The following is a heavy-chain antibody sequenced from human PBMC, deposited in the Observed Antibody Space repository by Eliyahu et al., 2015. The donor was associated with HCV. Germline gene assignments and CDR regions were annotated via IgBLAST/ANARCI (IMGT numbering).Heavy chain of an antibody. CDR1: GYXFTTNY. Sequence: QLVQSGAEVRKPGASVKVSCKASGYXFTTNYIHWVRRAPGQGLEWMGVINPASGRTTYAQIFEGRVTLTRDTSTSTVYMEVTSLGSEDTAVYFCARLTYGDYRSFDPWGQGTLVTVSS. V-gene: IGHV1-46*01. CDR2: INPASGRT. D-gene: IGHD4-17*01. J-gene: IGHJ5*02. CDR3: ARLTYGDYRSFDP.